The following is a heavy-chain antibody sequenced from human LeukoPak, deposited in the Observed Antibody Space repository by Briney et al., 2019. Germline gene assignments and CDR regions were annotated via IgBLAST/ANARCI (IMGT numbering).Heavy chain of an antibody. CDR2: ISYSGTT. V-gene: IGHV4-39*01. D-gene: IGHD3-10*01. CDR3: ARRGSDYYGPSFDY. CDR1: ADSISGSSYY. Sequence: SDTLSLTCSVSADSISGSSYYWGWIRQPPGKGLEWIGGISYSGTTKKNPSLKSRVTMSVDTSKNQFSLKLSSVTAADTAVYYCARRGSDYYGPSFDYWGQGTLVTVSS. J-gene: IGHJ4*02.